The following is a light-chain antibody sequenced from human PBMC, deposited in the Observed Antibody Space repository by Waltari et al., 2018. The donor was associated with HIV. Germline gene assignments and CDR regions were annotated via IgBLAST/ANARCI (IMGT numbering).Light chain of an antibody. V-gene: IGKV4-1*01. CDR1: LSLLYRNNNKDY. Sequence: ILITQSPDSLALHVCERATVNCNSSLSLLYRNNNKDYLAWYQQKPGPPPKLPIYWTSTRQYVVPIQFHCSRSWTDFAFTICHLQAEDAAVYYWQQYHRVPYTFGQGTKVEV. J-gene: IGKJ2*01. CDR3: QQYHRVPYT. CDR2: WTS.